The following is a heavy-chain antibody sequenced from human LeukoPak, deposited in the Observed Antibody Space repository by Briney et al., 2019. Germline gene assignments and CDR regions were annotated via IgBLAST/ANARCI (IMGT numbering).Heavy chain of an antibody. CDR2: INHSGST. Sequence: SETLSLTCAVYGGSFSGYYWSWVRQPPGKGLEGIGEINHSGSTNYNPSLKSRGTISVDTSKTQFSLKLSSVTAADTAVYYCARLGPGRFWGQGTLVTVSS. D-gene: IGHD7-27*01. J-gene: IGHJ4*02. V-gene: IGHV4-34*01. CDR3: ARLGPGRF. CDR1: GGSFSGYY.